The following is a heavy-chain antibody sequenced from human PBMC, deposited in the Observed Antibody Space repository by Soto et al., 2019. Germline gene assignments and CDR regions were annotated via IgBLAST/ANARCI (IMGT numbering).Heavy chain of an antibody. V-gene: IGHV3-23*01. CDR1: GITISNYP. Sequence: GGSLRLSCAASGITISNYPMSWVRQAPGKGLDWVSGISGSGDRTYYADSAKGRFNISKDISKNSLSLKLDSLGVEDTAVYFCVKDDGGYPSTAPHWGQGTLVTVSS. CDR3: VKDDGGYPSTAPH. J-gene: IGHJ4*02. D-gene: IGHD3-22*01. CDR2: ISGSGDRT.